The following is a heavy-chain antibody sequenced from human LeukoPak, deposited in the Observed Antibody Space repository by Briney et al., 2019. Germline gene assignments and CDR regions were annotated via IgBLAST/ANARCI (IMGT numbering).Heavy chain of an antibody. CDR3: VKDDGWLS. CDR2: ISLNSGYI. V-gene: IGHV3-9*01. Sequence: HPGRSLRLSCTASGFTFHDFAMHWVRHAPGKGLDWVSGISLNSGYIGYADSVKGRFIVSRDNAKNSLYLHMNNLRTEDTAFYYCVKDDGWLSWGRGTMVTVSS. J-gene: IGHJ3*01. CDR1: GFTFHDFA. D-gene: IGHD2/OR15-2a*01.